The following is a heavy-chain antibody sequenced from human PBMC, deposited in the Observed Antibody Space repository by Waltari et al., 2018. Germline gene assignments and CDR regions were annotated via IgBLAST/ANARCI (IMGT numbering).Heavy chain of an antibody. Sequence: EVQVVESGGGLVQPGGALRRCCAASGFIFRSSWMTWVRQAPGKGLEWVANIKTDGSETYYVDSVKGRFTISRDNTKNSLYLQMSSLRAEDTAVYYCAIGGVETSWYWRYWGQGTLVTVSS. CDR2: IKTDGSET. J-gene: IGHJ4*02. V-gene: IGHV3-7*01. CDR1: GFIFRSSW. D-gene: IGHD6-13*01. CDR3: AIGGVETSWYWRY.